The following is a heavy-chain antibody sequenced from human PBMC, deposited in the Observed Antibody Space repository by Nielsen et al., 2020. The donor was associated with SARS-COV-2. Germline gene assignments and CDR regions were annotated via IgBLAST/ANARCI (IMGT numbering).Heavy chain of an antibody. Sequence: VRQPPGKGLEWVSAISGSGGSTYYADSVKGRFTISRDNSKNTLYLQMNSLRAEDTAVYYCAKDLVFTNTWILDGRDAFDIWGQGTMVTVSS. J-gene: IGHJ3*02. D-gene: IGHD5-18*01. CDR3: AKDLVFTNTWILDGRDAFDI. CDR2: ISGSGGST. V-gene: IGHV3-23*01.